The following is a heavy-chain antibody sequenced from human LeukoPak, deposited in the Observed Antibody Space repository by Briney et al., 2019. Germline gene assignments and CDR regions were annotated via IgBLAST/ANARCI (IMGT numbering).Heavy chain of an antibody. CDR2: ISSSLDSSM. CDR1: GFTFNVYS. V-gene: IGHV3-48*01. J-gene: IGHJ6*03. D-gene: IGHD3-3*01. Sequence: GGSLRLSCAASGFTFNVYSMNWDRQAPGKGLEWVSFISSSLDSSMYYADSVKGRFTISRDNAKNSLYLQMNSLRAEDTAVYYCARGVRDILSGYYTDYYFYYMDVWGKGTTVTVSS. CDR3: ARGVRDILSGYYTDYYFYYMDV.